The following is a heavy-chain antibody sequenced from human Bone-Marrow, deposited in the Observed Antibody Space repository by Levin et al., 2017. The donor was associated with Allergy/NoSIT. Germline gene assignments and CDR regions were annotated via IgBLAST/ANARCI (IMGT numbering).Heavy chain of an antibody. V-gene: IGHV3-7*01. J-gene: IGHJ6*02. Sequence: GESLKISCAAPGFTFRKFWMTWVRQAPGKGLEWVANINQDGGEKNYVDSVKGRFTISRDNAKNSLYLQMNSLRGEDTAVYYCAREKDRNYGQNYYGLDVWGQGTTVTVSS. CDR3: AREKDRNYGQNYYGLDV. CDR2: INQDGGEK. CDR1: GFTFRKFW. D-gene: IGHD3-16*01.